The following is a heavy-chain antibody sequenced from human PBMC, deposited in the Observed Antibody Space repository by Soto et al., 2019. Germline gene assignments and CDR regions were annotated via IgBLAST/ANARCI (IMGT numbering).Heavy chain of an antibody. V-gene: IGHV1-18*04. Sequence: QVQLVQSAAEVKRPGASVEVSCKASGYMFTTYGISWVRQVPGQGLEWMAWVSAYNGNKKYAQKFQDRITMTIDTSTSTVSMEFRSLTPDDTASYYWARTGGGMAARPLEYWGQGTLVTVSS. D-gene: IGHD6-6*01. J-gene: IGHJ4*02. CDR1: GYMFTTYG. CDR2: VSAYNGNK. CDR3: ARTGGGMAARPLEY.